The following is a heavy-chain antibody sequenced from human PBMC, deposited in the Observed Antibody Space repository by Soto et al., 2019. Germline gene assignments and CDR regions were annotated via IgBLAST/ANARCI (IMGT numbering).Heavy chain of an antibody. D-gene: IGHD4-17*01. Sequence: PSETLSLTCAVSGGSISSGGYSWSWIRQPPGKGLEWIGYIYHSGTTYYNPSLKSRVTISVDRSKNQFSLKLSSVTAADTAVYYCARAHYGDYGYGMDFSGQGSSVIVSS. CDR1: GGSISSGGYS. CDR3: ARAHYGDYGYGMDF. CDR2: IYHSGTT. V-gene: IGHV4-30-2*01. J-gene: IGHJ6*02.